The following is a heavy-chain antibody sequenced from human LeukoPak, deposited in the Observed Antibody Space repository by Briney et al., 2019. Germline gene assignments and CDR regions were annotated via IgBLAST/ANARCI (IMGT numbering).Heavy chain of an antibody. J-gene: IGHJ5*02. V-gene: IGHV3-23*01. Sequence: GASLRLSCAASGFTFSSYAMSWVRQAPGTGLEWVSAISGSGGSTYYADSVKGRFTISRDNSKNTLYLQMNSLRAEDTAVYYCAKTPTDWFDPWGQGTLVTVSS. CDR1: GFTFSSYA. CDR3: AKTPTDWFDP. CDR2: ISGSGGST.